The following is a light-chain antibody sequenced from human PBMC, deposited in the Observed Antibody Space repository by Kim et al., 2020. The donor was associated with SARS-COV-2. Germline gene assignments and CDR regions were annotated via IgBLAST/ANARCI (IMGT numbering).Light chain of an antibody. CDR2: GAS. Sequence: IQMTQSPSSLAASVGDRITIACRASQSIGTRSNWYQQRPGKAPKLLIYGASSLQSGVPSRFSGAGSGTDFTLTISSLQPEDFATYYCQQSFSTPWLSFGGGTKVDIK. CDR3: QQSFSTPWLS. V-gene: IGKV1-39*01. CDR1: QSIGTR. J-gene: IGKJ4*01.